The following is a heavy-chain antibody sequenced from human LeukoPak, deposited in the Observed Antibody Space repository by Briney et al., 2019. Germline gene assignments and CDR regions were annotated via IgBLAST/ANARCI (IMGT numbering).Heavy chain of an antibody. V-gene: IGHV1-8*03. J-gene: IGHJ6*03. CDR3: ARGVDSSSSDYYYYMDV. CDR1: GYTFTSYD. D-gene: IGHD6-6*01. Sequence: ASVKVSCKASGYTFTSYDINWVRQATGQGLEWMGWMNPNSGNTGYAQKFQGRVTITRNTSISTAYMELSSLRSEDTAVYYCARGVDSSSSDYYYYMDVWGKGTTVTVSS. CDR2: MNPNSGNT.